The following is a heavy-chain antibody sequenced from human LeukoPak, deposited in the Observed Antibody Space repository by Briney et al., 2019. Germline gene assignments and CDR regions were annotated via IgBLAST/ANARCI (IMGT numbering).Heavy chain of an antibody. CDR3: ARNQRRLDY. Sequence: GGSLRLSCTASGFAFDEHGMSWVRQVPGKGLEWVANIKQDGSEKYYVDSVKGRFTISRDNAKNSLYLQVNSLRAEDTAVYYWARNQRRLDYWGQGTLVTVSS. D-gene: IGHD1-14*01. V-gene: IGHV3-7*01. CDR2: IKQDGSEK. CDR1: GFAFDEHG. J-gene: IGHJ4*01.